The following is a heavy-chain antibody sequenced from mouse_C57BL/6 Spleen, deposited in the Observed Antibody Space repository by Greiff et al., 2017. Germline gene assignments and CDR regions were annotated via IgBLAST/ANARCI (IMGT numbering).Heavy chain of an antibody. J-gene: IGHJ4*01. CDR3: ARRYYGSSYVDAMDY. Sequence: DVKLVESGGGLVQPGGSLKLSCAASGFTFSDYYMYWVRQTPEKRLEWVAYISNGGGSTYYPDTVKGRFTISRDNAKNTLYLQMSRLKSEDTAMYYCARRYYGSSYVDAMDYWGQGTSVTVSS. D-gene: IGHD1-1*01. CDR1: GFTFSDYY. V-gene: IGHV5-12*01. CDR2: ISNGGGST.